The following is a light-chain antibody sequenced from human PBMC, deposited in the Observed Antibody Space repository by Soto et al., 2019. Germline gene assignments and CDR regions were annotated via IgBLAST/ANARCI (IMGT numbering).Light chain of an antibody. CDR1: SSDVGSYNL. Sequence: QSVLTQPASVSGSPGQSITISCTGTSSDVGSYNLVSWYQHHPGKAPKFIIYEDNKRPSGVSNRFSGSKSGNTASLTISGLQAEDEADYYCCAFVRSNALLFRGGTQLTVL. CDR3: CAFVRSNALL. J-gene: IGLJ2*01. V-gene: IGLV2-23*01. CDR2: EDN.